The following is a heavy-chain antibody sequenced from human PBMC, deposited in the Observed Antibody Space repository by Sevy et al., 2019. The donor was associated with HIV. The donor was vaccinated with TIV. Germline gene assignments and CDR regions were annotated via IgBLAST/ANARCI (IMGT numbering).Heavy chain of an antibody. CDR1: GFTFSSYG. D-gene: IGHD2-15*01. J-gene: IGHJ4*02. Sequence: GGSLRLSCAASGFTFSSYGMHWVRQAPGKGLEWVAVISYDGSNKYYADSVKGRFTISRDNSKNTLYLQMNSLRAEDTAVYYCAKDSASSRVVVAATYFDYWGQGTLVTVSS. V-gene: IGHV3-30*18. CDR3: AKDSASSRVVVAATYFDY. CDR2: ISYDGSNK.